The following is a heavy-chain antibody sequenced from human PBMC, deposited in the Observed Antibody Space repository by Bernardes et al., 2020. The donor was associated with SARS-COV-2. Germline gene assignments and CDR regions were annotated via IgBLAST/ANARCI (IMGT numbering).Heavy chain of an antibody. CDR1: GYSFTSYG. CDR2: ISADKGNT. J-gene: IGHJ4*02. CDR3: TTLLYMTTVYY. D-gene: IGHD4-17*01. V-gene: IGHV1-18*01. Sequence: ASVKVSCKASGYSFTSYGISWVRQAPGQGLEWMGWISADKGNTNYAQNLQGRVTMTTDTSTNTAYMELRSLRSDDTAVYYCTTLLYMTTVYYWGQGTLVTVSS.